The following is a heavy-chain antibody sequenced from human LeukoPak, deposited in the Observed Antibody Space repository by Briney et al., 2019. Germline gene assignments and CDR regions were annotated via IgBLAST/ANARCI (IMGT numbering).Heavy chain of an antibody. CDR1: GFSFSDYW. Sequence: PGGSLRLSCAASGFSFSDYWMSWVRQAPGKGLEWVANIRRDGGEKHYVDSVKGRFTISRDNAKNSLYLQMNSLRAEDTAVYYCARDGYDSTAYCAFPYWGRGTLVTVSS. V-gene: IGHV3-7*01. J-gene: IGHJ4*02. CDR3: ARDGYDSTAYCAFPY. D-gene: IGHD3-22*01. CDR2: IRRDGGEK.